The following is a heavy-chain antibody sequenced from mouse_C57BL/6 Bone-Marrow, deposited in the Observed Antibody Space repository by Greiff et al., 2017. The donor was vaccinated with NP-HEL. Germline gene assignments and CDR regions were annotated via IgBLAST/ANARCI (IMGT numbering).Heavy chain of an antibody. J-gene: IGHJ4*01. Sequence: QVQLQQSGAELVKPGASVKISCKASGYAFSSYWMNWVKQRPGKGLEWIGQIYPGDGDTNYNGKFKGKATLTADKSSSTAYMQLSSLTSEDSAVYAFASYPPLYYSNDYAMDYWGQGTSVTVSS. CDR1: GYAFSSYW. V-gene: IGHV1-80*01. D-gene: IGHD2-5*01. CDR3: ASYPPLYYSNDYAMDY. CDR2: IYPGDGDT.